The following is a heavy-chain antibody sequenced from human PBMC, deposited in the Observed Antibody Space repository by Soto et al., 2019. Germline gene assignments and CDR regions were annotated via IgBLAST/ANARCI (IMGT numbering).Heavy chain of an antibody. CDR2: VYHSGST. V-gene: IGHV4-4*02. Sequence: QVQLQESGPGLVKPSGTLSLTCAVSGGSISSSNWWSWVRQPPGKGLEWIGEVYHSGSTNYKPSLSDGVTLSVDKSKTLRSLKRGSVTAADTAVYYCARGGTGGYSGYDVARTYWFHPCGQGTLVTVSS. J-gene: IGHJ5*02. D-gene: IGHD5-12*01. CDR3: ARGGTGGYSGYDVARTYWFHP. CDR1: GGSISSSNW.